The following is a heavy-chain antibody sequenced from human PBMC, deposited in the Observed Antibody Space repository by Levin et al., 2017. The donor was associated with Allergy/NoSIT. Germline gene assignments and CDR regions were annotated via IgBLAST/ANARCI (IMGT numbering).Heavy chain of an antibody. CDR3: TTDFYDSSGYYSGWRYFDY. CDR2: IKSKTDGGTT. D-gene: IGHD3-22*01. Sequence: GGSLRLSCAASGFTFSNAWMSWVRQAPGKGLEWVGRIKSKTDGGTTDYAAPVKGRFTISRDDSKNTLYLQMNSLKTEDTAVYYCTTDFYDSSGYYSGWRYFDYWGQGTLVTVSS. J-gene: IGHJ4*02. CDR1: GFTFSNAW. V-gene: IGHV3-15*01.